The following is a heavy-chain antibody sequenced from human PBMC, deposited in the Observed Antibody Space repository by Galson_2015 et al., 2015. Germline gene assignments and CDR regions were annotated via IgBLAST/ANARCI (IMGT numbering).Heavy chain of an antibody. CDR2: ISYDGSNK. D-gene: IGHD3-10*01. V-gene: IGHV3-30*18. CDR1: GFTFSTYG. Sequence: SLRLSCAASGFTFSTYGMHWVRQAPGKGLEWVAVISYDGSNKYYGDSVKGRFTISRDNSKNTLYLQMNSLRAEDTAVYYCAKDFGRGSGLTMTYYYYGMGVWGQGTTVTVSS. CDR3: AKDFGRGSGLTMTYYYYGMGV. J-gene: IGHJ6*02.